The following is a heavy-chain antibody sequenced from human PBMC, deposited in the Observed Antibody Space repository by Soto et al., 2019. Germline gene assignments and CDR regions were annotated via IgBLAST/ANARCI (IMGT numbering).Heavy chain of an antibody. CDR2: INHSGST. J-gene: IGHJ4*02. CDR3: ARSQTTVTSYDY. V-gene: IGHV4-34*01. CDR1: GGSFSGYY. D-gene: IGHD4-17*01. Sequence: SETLSLTCAVYGGSFSGYYWSWIRQPPGKGLEWIGEINHSGSTNYNPSLKSRVTISVDTSKNQFSLKLSSVTAADTAVYYCARSQTTVTSYDYWGQGTLVTVS.